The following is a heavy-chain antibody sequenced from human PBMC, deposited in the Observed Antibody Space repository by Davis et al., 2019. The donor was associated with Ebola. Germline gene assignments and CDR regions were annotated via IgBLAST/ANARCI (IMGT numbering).Heavy chain of an antibody. CDR3: ARRGYSYGPLGPFDY. J-gene: IGHJ4*02. CDR1: GGSISSSGYY. Sequence: MPSETLSLTCTVSGGSISSSGYYWGWLRQPPGKGLEWIGSIYYSGSTYYNPSLKSRVTISVDTSKNHFSLKLSSVTAADTAVYYCARRGYSYGPLGPFDYWGQGTLVTVSS. CDR2: IYYSGST. D-gene: IGHD5-18*01. V-gene: IGHV4-39*01.